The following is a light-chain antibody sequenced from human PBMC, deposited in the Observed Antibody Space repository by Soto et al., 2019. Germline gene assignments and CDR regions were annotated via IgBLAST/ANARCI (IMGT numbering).Light chain of an antibody. CDR1: SGHSSYA. CDR2: LNSDGSH. V-gene: IGLV4-69*01. Sequence: QLVLTQSPSASASLGASVKLTCTLSSGHSSYAIAWHQQQPEKGPRYLMKLNSDGSHSKGDGIPDRFSGSSSGAERYLTLSSLQSEDEADYYFQTWGTGIRVFGGGTKLTVL. CDR3: QTWGTGIRV. J-gene: IGLJ2*01.